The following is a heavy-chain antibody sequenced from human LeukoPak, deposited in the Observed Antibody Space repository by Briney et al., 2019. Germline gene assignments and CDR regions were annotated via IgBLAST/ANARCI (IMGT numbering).Heavy chain of an antibody. CDR1: GGSLSSYS. CDR3: ARGCNRYDSSGYHCY. D-gene: IGHD3-22*01. V-gene: IGHV4-59*01. Sequence: SETLSLTCTVSGGSLSSYSWSWIRQPPGKGLENIGYIYHIGTNNYNPSLKSRVTISLDTSKHQFSLNLSSVTAADTAMYYCARGCNRYDSSGYHCYWGQGTLVTVSS. J-gene: IGHJ4*02. CDR2: IYHIGTN.